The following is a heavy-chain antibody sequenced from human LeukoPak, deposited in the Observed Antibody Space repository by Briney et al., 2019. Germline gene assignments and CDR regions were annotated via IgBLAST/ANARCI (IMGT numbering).Heavy chain of an antibody. CDR2: ISYDGTNK. CDR3: ASSLRYYDSSGYYYTGAFDI. J-gene: IGHJ3*02. Sequence: GGSLRLSCAASGFTFSSYAMHWVRLAPGKGLEWVAVISYDGTNKYYADSVKGRFTISRDNSKNTLYLQMNSLRAEDTAVYYCASSLRYYDSSGYYYTGAFDIWGQGTMVTVSS. CDR1: GFTFSSYA. V-gene: IGHV3-30-3*01. D-gene: IGHD3-22*01.